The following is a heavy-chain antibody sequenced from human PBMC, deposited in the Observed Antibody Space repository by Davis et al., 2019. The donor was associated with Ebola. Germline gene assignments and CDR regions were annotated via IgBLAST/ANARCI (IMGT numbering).Heavy chain of an antibody. J-gene: IGHJ4*02. D-gene: IGHD2-21*02. CDR2: TYYNSKWYN. CDR3: ARGWLRTAFDY. Sequence: HSQTLSLTCAISGDSVSIKSAGWNWIRQSPSRGLEWLGSTYYNSKWYNDYAVSVKSRITINPDTSKNQFSLHLNSVTPGDTAVYYCARGWLRTAFDYWGQGTLVTVSS. V-gene: IGHV6-1*01. CDR1: GDSVSIKSAG.